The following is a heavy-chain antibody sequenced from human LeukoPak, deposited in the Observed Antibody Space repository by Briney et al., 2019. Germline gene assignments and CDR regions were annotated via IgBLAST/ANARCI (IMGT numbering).Heavy chain of an antibody. CDR1: GYTLTGYY. J-gene: IGHJ4*02. V-gene: IGHV1-2*02. D-gene: IGHD2-2*01. CDR3: VTASNMPGPYYFDY. Sequence: ASVKLSCTTSGYTLTGYYMNCVRQAPGQGLEWMGWINPNSGGTYYSQKFQGRVTMTRDTSISTAYMELSRLRSDDTAVYYWVTASNMPGPYYFDYWGQGTLVTVSS. CDR2: INPNSGGT.